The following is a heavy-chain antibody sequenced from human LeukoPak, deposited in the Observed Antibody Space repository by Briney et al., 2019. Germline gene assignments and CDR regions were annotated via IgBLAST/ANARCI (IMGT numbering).Heavy chain of an antibody. J-gene: IGHJ2*01. CDR2: INDDGRSA. CDR3: ARDLQATVTTNGWGFDL. D-gene: IGHD4-17*01. Sequence: GGSLRLSCAASGFTFSNYGMHWVRQAPGKGLVWVSRINDDGRSASYPDSVKGRFTISRDNAKNTLYLQMNSLRAEDTAVYYCARDLQATVTTNGWGFDLWGRGTLVTVSS. CDR1: GFTFSNYG. V-gene: IGHV3-74*01.